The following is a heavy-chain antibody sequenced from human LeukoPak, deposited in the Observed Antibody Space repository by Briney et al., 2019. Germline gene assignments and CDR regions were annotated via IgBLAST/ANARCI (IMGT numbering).Heavy chain of an antibody. J-gene: IGHJ4*02. Sequence: SQTLSLTCTVSGGSISSGGYYWSWIRQRPGKGLEWIGYIYYSGSTYYNPSLKSRVTISVDTSKNQFSLKLSSVTAADTAVYYCARERGIAAAGYFDYWGQGTLVTVSS. CDR3: ARERGIAAAGYFDY. CDR1: GGSISSGGYY. D-gene: IGHD6-13*01. CDR2: IYYSGST. V-gene: IGHV4-31*03.